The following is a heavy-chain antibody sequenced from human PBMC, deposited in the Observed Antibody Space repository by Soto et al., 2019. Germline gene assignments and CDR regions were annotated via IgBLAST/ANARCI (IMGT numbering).Heavy chain of an antibody. D-gene: IGHD2-15*01. CDR3: AREAGNCSGGSCYSGAFDI. J-gene: IGHJ3*02. Sequence: PGGSLRLSCAASGFTFSSYGMHWVRQAPGKGLVWVAVIWYDGSNKYYADSVKGRFTISRDNSKNTLYLQMNSLRAEDTAVYYCAREAGNCSGGSCYSGAFDIWGQGTMGT. V-gene: IGHV3-33*01. CDR2: IWYDGSNK. CDR1: GFTFSSYG.